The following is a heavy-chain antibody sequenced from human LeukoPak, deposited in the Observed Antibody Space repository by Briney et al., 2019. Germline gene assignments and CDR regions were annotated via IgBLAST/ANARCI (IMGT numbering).Heavy chain of an antibody. CDR3: ARDRSITIFGVVMAYYYYGMDV. J-gene: IGHJ6*02. Sequence: ASVKVSCKASGYTFTSYGISWVRQALGQGLEWMGWISAYNGNTNYAQKLQGRVTMTTDTSTSTAYMELRSLRSDDTTVYYCARDRSITIFGVVMAYYYYGMDVWGQGTTVTVSS. D-gene: IGHD3-3*01. CDR1: GYTFTSYG. V-gene: IGHV1-18*01. CDR2: ISAYNGNT.